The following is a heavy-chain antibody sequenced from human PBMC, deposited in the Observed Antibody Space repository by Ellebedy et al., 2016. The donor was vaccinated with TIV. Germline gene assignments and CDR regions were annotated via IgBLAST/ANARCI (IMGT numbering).Heavy chain of an antibody. V-gene: IGHV4-39*01. D-gene: IGHD6-13*01. CDR3: ARVRSSWSYYFDY. J-gene: IGHJ4*02. Sequence: SETLSLXXTVSGGSISSYYWGWIRQPPGKGLEWIGSIYYSGSTYYNPSLKSRVTISVDTSKNQFSLKLSSVTAADTAVYYCARVRSSWSYYFDYWGQGTLVTVSS. CDR2: IYYSGST. CDR1: GGSISSYY.